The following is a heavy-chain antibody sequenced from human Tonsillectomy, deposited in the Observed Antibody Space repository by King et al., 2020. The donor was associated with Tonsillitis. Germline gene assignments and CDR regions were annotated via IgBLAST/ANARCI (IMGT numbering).Heavy chain of an antibody. J-gene: IGHJ6*02. D-gene: IGHD6-19*01. CDR1: GFTFDDYA. V-gene: IGHV3-9*01. CDR3: AKDKDSSGWYDGMDV. CDR2: ISWNSGNV. Sequence: VQLVESGGGLVQPGRSLRLSCAASGFTFDDYAMHWVRQAPGKGLEWVSGISWNSGNVGSADSVKGRFTISRDNAKNYLYMEMNSLRAEDTALYYCAKDKDSSGWYDGMDVWGQGTTVTVSS.